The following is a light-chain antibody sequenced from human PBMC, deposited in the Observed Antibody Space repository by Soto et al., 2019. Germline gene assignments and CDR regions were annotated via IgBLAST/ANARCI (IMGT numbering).Light chain of an antibody. Sequence: QSALTQPASVSGSPGQSITISCTGPSSDVGGYNYVSWYQQHPGKAPKLMIYEVSNRPSGVSNRFSGSKSGNTASLTISGLQAEDEADYYCSSYTSSSTLVVFGGVTKVTVL. CDR2: EVS. J-gene: IGLJ2*01. CDR1: SSDVGGYNY. V-gene: IGLV2-14*01. CDR3: SSYTSSSTLVV.